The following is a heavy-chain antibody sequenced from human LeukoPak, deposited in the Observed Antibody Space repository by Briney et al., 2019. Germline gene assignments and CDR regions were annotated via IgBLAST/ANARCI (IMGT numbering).Heavy chain of an antibody. Sequence: PEGSLRLSCAASGFTLSTYWMHWVRQAPGKGLVWVSRINSDGSTITYGDSVKGRFTISRDNAKNTLYLQMNSLRAEDTAVYYCARVTVSSSEVIFDYWGQGSLVTVSS. CDR1: GFTLSTYW. CDR2: INSDGSTI. V-gene: IGHV3-74*01. CDR3: ARVTVSSSEVIFDY. D-gene: IGHD1-20*01. J-gene: IGHJ4*02.